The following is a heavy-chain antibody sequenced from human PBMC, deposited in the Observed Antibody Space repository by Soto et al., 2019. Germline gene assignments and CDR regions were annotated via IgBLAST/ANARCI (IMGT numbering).Heavy chain of an antibody. D-gene: IGHD6-13*01. CDR3: ARGGRGIAAAGTLGDY. Sequence: QVQLVQSGAEEKKPGASVKVSCKASGYTFTSYAMHWVRQAPGQRLEWMGWINAGNGNTKYSQKFQGRVTITRDPSASTAYMELSSLRSEDTAVYYCARGGRGIAAAGTLGDYWGQGTLVTVSS. V-gene: IGHV1-3*05. CDR1: GYTFTSYA. J-gene: IGHJ4*02. CDR2: INAGNGNT.